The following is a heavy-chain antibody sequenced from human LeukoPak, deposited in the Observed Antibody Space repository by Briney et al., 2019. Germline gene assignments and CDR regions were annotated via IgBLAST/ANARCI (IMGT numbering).Heavy chain of an antibody. J-gene: IGHJ4*02. CDR3: ARDRLPVGYFDWSLGYFDY. CDR2: ISAYNGNT. V-gene: IGHV1-18*01. Sequence: GASVKVSCKASGYTFTSYGISWVRQAPGQGLEWMGWISAYNGNTNYAQKLQGRVTMTTDTSTGTAYMELRSLRSDDTAVYYCARDRLPVGYFDWSLGYFDYWGQGTLVTVSS. CDR1: GYTFTSYG. D-gene: IGHD3-9*01.